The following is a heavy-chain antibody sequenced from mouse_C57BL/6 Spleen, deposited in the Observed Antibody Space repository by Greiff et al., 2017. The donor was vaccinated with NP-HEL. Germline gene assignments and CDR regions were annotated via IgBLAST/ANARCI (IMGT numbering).Heavy chain of an antibody. CDR2: IRNKANGYTT. V-gene: IGHV7-3*01. CDR3: ARSASIYDGYYWFAY. Sequence: EVKLVESGGGLVQPGGSLSLSCAASGFTFTDYYMSWVRQPPGKALEWLGFIRNKANGYTTEYSASVKGRFTISRDNSQSFLYLQMNALRAEDSATYYCARSASIYDGYYWFAYWGQGTLVTVSA. CDR1: GFTFTDYY. D-gene: IGHD2-3*01. J-gene: IGHJ3*01.